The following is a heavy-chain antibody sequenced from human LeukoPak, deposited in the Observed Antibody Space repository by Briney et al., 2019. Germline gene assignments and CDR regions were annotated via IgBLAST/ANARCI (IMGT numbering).Heavy chain of an antibody. CDR1: GFTFGDYA. D-gene: IGHD3-10*01. J-gene: IGHJ2*01. Sequence: GGSLRLSCTASGFTFGDYAMSWIRQPPGKGLDWVAHIYADGTTFYKDSAKGRFTLSRDISQNKLFLQMNSLRADDTAVYYCVRGTSGYFDLWGRGALVTVSS. V-gene: IGHV3-53*01. CDR2: IYADGTT. CDR3: VRGTSGYFDL.